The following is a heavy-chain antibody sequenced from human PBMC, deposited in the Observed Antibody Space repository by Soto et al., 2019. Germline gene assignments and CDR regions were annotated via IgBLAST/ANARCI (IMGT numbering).Heavy chain of an antibody. CDR2: ISFDGSNT. V-gene: IGHV3-30*18. D-gene: IGHD2-8*01. Sequence: PGGSLRLSCAASGSTFRNYGIHWVRQAPGKGLQWVATISFDGSNTHYVDSVQGRFTISRDNSVNTVFLQMNGLRVEDTAVYYCAKDTHLYASXXXYXFDQWGQGTLVTXSS. CDR3: AKDTHLYASXXXYXFDQ. CDR1: GSTFRNYG. J-gene: IGHJ4*02.